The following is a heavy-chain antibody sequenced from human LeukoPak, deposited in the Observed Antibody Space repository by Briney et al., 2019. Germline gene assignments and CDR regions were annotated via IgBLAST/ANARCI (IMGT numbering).Heavy chain of an antibody. CDR2: ISAYSGNT. CDR3: AISQGSYYDTSGYLGGDY. Sequence: ASVKVSCKASGYTFTNYGIFWVRQAPGQGHEWMGWISAYSGNTNYAQKLQGRVTMTTETSTSTAYMELESLRSDDTAVYYCAISQGSYYDTSGYLGGDYWGQGTLVTVSS. D-gene: IGHD3-22*01. J-gene: IGHJ4*02. V-gene: IGHV1-18*01. CDR1: GYTFTNYG.